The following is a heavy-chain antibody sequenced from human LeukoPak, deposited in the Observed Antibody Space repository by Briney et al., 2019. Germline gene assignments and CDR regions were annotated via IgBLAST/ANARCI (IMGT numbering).Heavy chain of an antibody. CDR2: IWYDGSNK. Sequence: GRSLRLSCAASGFTFNNYGMHWVRQAPGKGLEWVAVIWYDGSNKYYADSVKGRFTISRDNSKNTLYLQMNSLRAEDTAVYYCARDSSGWSHDAFDIWAKGQWSPTLQ. J-gene: IGHJ3*02. V-gene: IGHV3-33*01. CDR3: ARDSSGWSHDAFDI. CDR1: GFTFNNYG. D-gene: IGHD6-19*01.